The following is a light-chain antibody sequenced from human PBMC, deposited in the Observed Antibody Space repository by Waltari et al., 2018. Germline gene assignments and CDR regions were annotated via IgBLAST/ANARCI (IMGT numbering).Light chain of an antibody. Sequence: SYVLTQPPSVSVAPGQTARITCDGNKIGSKNVHWYQQKPGQAPVLGVYDDGDRPQGILERFSGSNCGNTATLTISRVDAGDEADYYCQVWDSGSDHYVFGTVTKVTVL. CDR1: KIGSKN. CDR2: DDG. V-gene: IGLV3-21*02. J-gene: IGLJ1*01. CDR3: QVWDSGSDHYV.